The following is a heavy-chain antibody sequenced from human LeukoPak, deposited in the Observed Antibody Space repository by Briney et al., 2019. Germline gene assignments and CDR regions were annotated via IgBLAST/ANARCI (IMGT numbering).Heavy chain of an antibody. CDR2: ISAYNGNK. Sequence: ASVKVSCKASGYTFINYGINWVRQAPGQGLEWMGWISAYNGNKGYAQKLQGRVTMTTDTSTSTAYPELRSLRSDDTAVYYCARHGAARWFDPWGQGTLVTVSS. CDR1: GYTFINYG. D-gene: IGHD6-6*01. J-gene: IGHJ5*02. V-gene: IGHV1-18*01. CDR3: ARHGAARWFDP.